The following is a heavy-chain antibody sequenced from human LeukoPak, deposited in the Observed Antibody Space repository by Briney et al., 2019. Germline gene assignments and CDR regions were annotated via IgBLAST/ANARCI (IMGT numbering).Heavy chain of an antibody. D-gene: IGHD3-3*01. J-gene: IGHJ4*02. CDR2: IRGSGGST. V-gene: IGHV3-23*01. CDR1: GFTFSSYA. Sequence: GGSLRLSCAASGFTFSSYAMSWVRQAPGKGLEWVSAIRGSGGSTYYADSVKGRFTISRDNSKNTLYLQMNSLRAEDTAVYYCAKDDAGVGFFDYWGQGTLVTVSS. CDR3: AKDDAGVGFFDY.